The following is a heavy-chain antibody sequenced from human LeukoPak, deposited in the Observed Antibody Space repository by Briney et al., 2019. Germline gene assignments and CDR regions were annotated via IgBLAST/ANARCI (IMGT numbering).Heavy chain of an antibody. V-gene: IGHV3-7*01. D-gene: IGHD3-22*01. CDR2: IRRDGTQE. CDR3: VRDETHYDNGAYYDAYDV. CDR1: GFTFSSYW. Sequence: GGSLRLSCAASGFTFSSYWMAWVRQAPGKGLEWVANIRRDGTQEHYVDSVKGRFTISRDNAKNSLYLQMNSLRAEDTAVYYCVRDETHYDNGAYYDAYDVWGQGTMVTVSS. J-gene: IGHJ3*01.